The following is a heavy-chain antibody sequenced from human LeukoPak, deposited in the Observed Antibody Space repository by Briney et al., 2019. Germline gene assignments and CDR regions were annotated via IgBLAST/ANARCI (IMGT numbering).Heavy chain of an antibody. CDR1: GFSLSTSGVD. Sequence: SGPTLVKPTQTLTLTCTFSGFSLSTSGVDVGWIRQPPGKALEWLALIYWDDDKRYSPSLKSRLTITKDTSKNQVVLTMTNMDPVDTATYYCAQAEGYSSGWYYFDYWGQGTLVTVSS. CDR3: AQAEGYSSGWYYFDY. CDR2: IYWDDDK. J-gene: IGHJ4*02. V-gene: IGHV2-5*02. D-gene: IGHD6-19*01.